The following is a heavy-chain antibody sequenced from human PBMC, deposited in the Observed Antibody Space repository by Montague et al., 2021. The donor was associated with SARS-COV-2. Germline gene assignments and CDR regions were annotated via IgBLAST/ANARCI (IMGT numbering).Heavy chain of an antibody. CDR2: INYSGGT. D-gene: IGHD3-10*01. V-gene: IGHV4-59*11. CDR1: GGSISSHF. CDR3: ARATTVRGAVNWFDP. Sequence: SETLSLTCTVSGGSISSHFWGWIRQPPGKGLEWIGYINYSGGTNSNPSLKSRFTASVDTPKNQFSLKVTSVNAADTAVYYCARATTVRGAVNWFDPWGQGTRVIVSS. J-gene: IGHJ5*02.